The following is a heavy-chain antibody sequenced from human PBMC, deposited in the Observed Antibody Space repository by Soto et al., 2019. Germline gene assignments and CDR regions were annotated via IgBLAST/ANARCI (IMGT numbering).Heavy chain of an antibody. CDR2: MNPNSGNT. CDR3: ARWGYYDFWSGYSTTLDY. CDR1: GYTFTSYD. V-gene: IGHV1-8*01. D-gene: IGHD3-3*01. J-gene: IGHJ4*02. Sequence: QVQLVQSGAEVKKPGASVKVSCKASGYTFTSYDINWVRQATGQGLEWMGWMNPNSGNTGYAQKFQGRVTMTRNTSISTAYMELSSLRSEDTAVYYCARWGYYDFWSGYSTTLDYWGLGTLVTVFS.